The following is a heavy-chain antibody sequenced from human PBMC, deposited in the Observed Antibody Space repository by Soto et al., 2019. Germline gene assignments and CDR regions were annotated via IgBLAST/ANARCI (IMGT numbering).Heavy chain of an antibody. D-gene: IGHD3-16*01. V-gene: IGHV1-8*01. Sequence: ASVKVSCKASGYSFTNNDVSWVRQATGQGLEWMGWMNPGSGDTKYAQKFQGRVTMTRDISIATAYMELSSLRSDDTAIYYCARMRTFSSLNWFDPWGQGTLVTVSS. CDR2: MNPGSGDT. J-gene: IGHJ5*02. CDR1: GYSFTNND. CDR3: ARMRTFSSLNWFDP.